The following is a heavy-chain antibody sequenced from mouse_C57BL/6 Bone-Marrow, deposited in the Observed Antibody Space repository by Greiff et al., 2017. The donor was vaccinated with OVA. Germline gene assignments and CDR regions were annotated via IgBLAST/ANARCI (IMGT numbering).Heavy chain of an antibody. CDR1: GYAFSSSW. CDR3: ARLFYY. V-gene: IGHV1-82*01. J-gene: IGHJ2*01. Sequence: QVQLQQSGPELVKPGASVKISCKASGYAFSSSWMNWVKQRPGTGLEWIGRIYPGDGDTNYNGKFKGQATLTADKSSSTAYMQLSSLTSEDSAVYFCARLFYYWGQGTTLTVSS. CDR2: IYPGDGDT.